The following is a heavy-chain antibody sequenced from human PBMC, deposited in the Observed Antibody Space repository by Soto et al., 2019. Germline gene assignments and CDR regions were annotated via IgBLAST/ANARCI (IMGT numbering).Heavy chain of an antibody. Sequence: PWGSLRLSCAASGFTFIDSYIIFSRHSPGKGLEWISYITFSGNTVYYADSLKGRFTISRDNAKNSLYLQMNRLRAEDTAVYYCARVSWREKYGMDVWGQGTTVTVSS. CDR3: ARVSWREKYGMDV. CDR2: ITFSGNTV. CDR1: GFTFIDSY. J-gene: IGHJ6*02. V-gene: IGHV3-11*01.